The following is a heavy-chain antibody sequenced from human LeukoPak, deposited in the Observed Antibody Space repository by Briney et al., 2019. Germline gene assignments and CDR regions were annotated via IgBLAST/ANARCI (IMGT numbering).Heavy chain of an antibody. J-gene: IGHJ4*02. Sequence: ASVNVSCKASAYTFTSYGISWVRQAPGQGLEWVGWISAYNGNTNYAQKLQGRVTMTTDTSTSTAYMELRSLRSDDTAVYYCAREETVYSSGFFPFRYFDYWGQGTLVTVSS. D-gene: IGHD6-19*01. CDR3: AREETVYSSGFFPFRYFDY. CDR2: ISAYNGNT. V-gene: IGHV1-18*01. CDR1: AYTFTSYG.